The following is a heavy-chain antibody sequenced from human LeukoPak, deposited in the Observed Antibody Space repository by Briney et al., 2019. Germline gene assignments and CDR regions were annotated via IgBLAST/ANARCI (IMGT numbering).Heavy chain of an antibody. CDR2: IIPIFGTV. CDR1: GYTFTGYY. V-gene: IGHV1-69*06. Sequence: SVKVSCKASGYTFTGYYMHWVRQAPGQGLEWMGGIIPIFGTVNYAQKSQGRVTITADKSTSTAYMELSSLRSEDTAVYYCARSLFRFLEWSYRSYYYYYMDVWGKGTTVTVSS. J-gene: IGHJ6*03. D-gene: IGHD3-3*01. CDR3: ARSLFRFLEWSYRSYYYYYMDV.